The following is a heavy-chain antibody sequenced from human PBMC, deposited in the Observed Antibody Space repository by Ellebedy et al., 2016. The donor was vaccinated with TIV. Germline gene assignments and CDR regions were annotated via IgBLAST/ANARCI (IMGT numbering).Heavy chain of an antibody. V-gene: IGHV3-30*03. Sequence: GESLKISCVTSGFTFSDYGMHWVRQAPGKGLEWVANISNDVRSKKHGDSVRGRFTISRDNSKSTLYLQMDSLRDDDTAVYYCAPGGTTKVKKGFGYWGQGTLVTVSS. D-gene: IGHD3-16*01. CDR3: APGGTTKVKKGFGY. J-gene: IGHJ4*02. CDR1: GFTFSDYG. CDR2: ISNDVRSK.